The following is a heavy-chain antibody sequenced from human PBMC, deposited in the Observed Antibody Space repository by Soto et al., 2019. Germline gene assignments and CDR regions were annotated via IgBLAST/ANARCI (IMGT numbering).Heavy chain of an antibody. V-gene: IGHV4-30-4*01. Sequence: QVQLQESGPGLVKPSQTPSLTCTVSGGSISSGDDFWTWIRQPPGKGLEWIGYIYYSGGTYYNPSLKSRLTMSVDTSKNQFSLKLSSVTAADTAVYYCARDRAKWKDYYYYGMDVWGQGTTVTVSS. D-gene: IGHD1-20*01. CDR1: GGSISSGDDF. J-gene: IGHJ6*02. CDR3: ARDRAKWKDYYYYGMDV. CDR2: IYYSGGT.